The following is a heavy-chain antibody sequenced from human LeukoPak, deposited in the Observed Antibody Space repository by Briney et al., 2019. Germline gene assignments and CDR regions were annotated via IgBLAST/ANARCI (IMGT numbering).Heavy chain of an antibody. CDR1: GFTFSSYG. V-gene: IGHV3-30*18. CDR2: ISYDGSNK. CDR3: EKDERVGATNWFDP. J-gene: IGHJ5*02. Sequence: GRSLRLSCAASGFTFSSYGMHWVRQAPGKGLEGVAVISYDGSNKYYADSVKGRVTMSRDNSKNTLYLQMNSLRAEDTAVYYCEKDERVGATNWFDPWGQGTLVTVSS. D-gene: IGHD1-26*01.